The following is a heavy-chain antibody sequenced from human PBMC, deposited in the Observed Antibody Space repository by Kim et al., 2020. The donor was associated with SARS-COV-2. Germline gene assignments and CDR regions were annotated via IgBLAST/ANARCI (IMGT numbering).Heavy chain of an antibody. Sequence: ASVKVSCKASGYTFTGYYMHWVRQAPGQGLEWMGRINPNSGGTNYAQKFQGRVTMTRDTSISTAYMELSRLRSDDTAVYYCARDDIVVVPAAMPRDYYYYMDVWGKGTTVTVSS. D-gene: IGHD2-2*01. CDR2: INPNSGGT. CDR1: GYTFTGYY. CDR3: ARDDIVVVPAAMPRDYYYYMDV. V-gene: IGHV1-2*06. J-gene: IGHJ6*03.